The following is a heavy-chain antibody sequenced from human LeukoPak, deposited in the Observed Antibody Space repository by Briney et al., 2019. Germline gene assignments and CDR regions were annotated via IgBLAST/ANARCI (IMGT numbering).Heavy chain of an antibody. D-gene: IGHD4-17*01. CDR3: AGSYGDYEPDAFDI. CDR2: IYYSGST. V-gene: IGHV4-59*01. CDR1: GGSISSYY. J-gene: IGHJ3*02. Sequence: SETLSLTCTVSGGSISSYYWSWIRQPRGKGLEWIGYIYYSGSTNYNPSLKSRVTISVDTSKNQFSLKLSSVTAADTAVYYCAGSYGDYEPDAFDIWGQGTMVTVSS.